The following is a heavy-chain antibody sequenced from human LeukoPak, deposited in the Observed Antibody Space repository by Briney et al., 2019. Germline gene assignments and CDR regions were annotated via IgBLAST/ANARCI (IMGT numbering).Heavy chain of an antibody. V-gene: IGHV1-69*04. D-gene: IGHD4-23*01. CDR1: GGTFSSYA. J-gene: IGHJ6*02. CDR3: ARENGGNSGGMDV. Sequence: ASVKVSCKASGGTFSSYAISWVRQAPGQGLEWMGRIIPILGIANYAQKFQGRVTITADKSTSTAYMELSSLRSEDTAVYCCARENGGNSGGMDVWGQGTTVTVSS. CDR2: IIPILGIA.